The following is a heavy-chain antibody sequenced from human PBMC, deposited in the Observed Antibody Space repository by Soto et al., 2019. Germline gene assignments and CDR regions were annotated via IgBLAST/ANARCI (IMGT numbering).Heavy chain of an antibody. CDR1: GGTVSSYT. CDR2: IIPILGIA. CDR3: AREGADYGIDY. J-gene: IGHJ4*02. V-gene: IGHV1-69*08. Sequence: QVQLVQSGAEVKKPGSSVKVSCKASGGTVSSYTISWVRQAPGQGLEWMGRIIPILGIANYAQKFQGRVTITADKSTSTAYMELSSLRSEDTAVYYCAREGADYGIDYWGQGTLVTVSS. D-gene: IGHD3-10*01.